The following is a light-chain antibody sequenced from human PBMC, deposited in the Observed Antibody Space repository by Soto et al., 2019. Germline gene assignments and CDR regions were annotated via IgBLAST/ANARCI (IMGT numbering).Light chain of an antibody. CDR3: HQYGNSPLT. CDR1: QNVYSNF. Sequence: ETVLTQSPGTLSLSPGDRATLSCRASQNVYSNFVGWYQQRPGQAPRLLIYGTSTRATDIPDRFSGSGSGTDLTLTISRLEPDDFAVYFCHQYGNSPLTCGPGTKVD. CDR2: GTS. V-gene: IGKV3-20*01. J-gene: IGKJ3*01.